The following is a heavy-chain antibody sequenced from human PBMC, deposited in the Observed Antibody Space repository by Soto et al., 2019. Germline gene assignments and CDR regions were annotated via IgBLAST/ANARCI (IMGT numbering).Heavy chain of an antibody. Sequence: GGSLRLSCAASGFTFDDYAMHWVRQAPGKGLEWVSGISWNSGSIGYADSVKGRFTISRDNAKNSLYLQMNSLRAEDTALYYCAKSLAPWGPTATFDYWGQGTLVTVSS. J-gene: IGHJ4*02. D-gene: IGHD3-16*01. CDR1: GFTFDDYA. CDR3: AKSLAPWGPTATFDY. V-gene: IGHV3-9*01. CDR2: ISWNSGSI.